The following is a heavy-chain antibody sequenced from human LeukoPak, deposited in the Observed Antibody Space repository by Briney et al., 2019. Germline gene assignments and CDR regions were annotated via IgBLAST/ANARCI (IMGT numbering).Heavy chain of an antibody. V-gene: IGHV4-38-2*01. Sequence: SETLSLTCAVYGGSFSGYYWGWIRQPPGKGLEWIGSIYHSGSTYYNPSLKSRVTISVDTSKNQFSLKLSSVTAADTAVYYCARGVVVVAATYFDYWGQGTLVTVSS. CDR2: IYHSGST. D-gene: IGHD2-15*01. CDR3: ARGVVVVAATYFDY. J-gene: IGHJ4*02. CDR1: GGSFSGYY.